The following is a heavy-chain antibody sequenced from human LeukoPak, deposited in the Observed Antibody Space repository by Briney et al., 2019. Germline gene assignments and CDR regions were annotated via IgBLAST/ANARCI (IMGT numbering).Heavy chain of an antibody. D-gene: IGHD3-10*01. Sequence: SETLSLTCTVSGGSISSSSYYWGWIRQPPGKGLEWIGSIYYSGSTYYNPSLKSRVTISVDTSENQFSLKLSSVTAADTAVYYCARLERITMVRGVIRTGDFDYWGQGTLVTVSS. CDR3: ARLERITMVRGVIRTGDFDY. J-gene: IGHJ4*02. CDR2: IYYSGST. V-gene: IGHV4-39*01. CDR1: GGSISSSSYY.